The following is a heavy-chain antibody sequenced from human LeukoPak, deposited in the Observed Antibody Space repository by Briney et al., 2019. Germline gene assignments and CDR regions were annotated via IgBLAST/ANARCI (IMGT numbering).Heavy chain of an antibody. Sequence: PSETLSLTCTVSGGSISTYYWSWIRQSPGKGLEWIGYIYHTGSTSYSPSLKSRVTISADTSQNQFSLKLSSVTAADTAVYYCASRKLGNDYWGQGTLVTVSS. CDR1: GGSISTYY. J-gene: IGHJ4*02. CDR3: ASRKLGNDY. V-gene: IGHV4-59*01. CDR2: IYHTGST. D-gene: IGHD7-27*01.